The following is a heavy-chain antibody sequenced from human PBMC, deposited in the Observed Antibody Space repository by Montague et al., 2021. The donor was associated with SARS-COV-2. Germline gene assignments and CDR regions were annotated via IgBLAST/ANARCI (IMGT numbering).Heavy chain of an antibody. Sequence: PALVKPTQTLTLTCTFSGFSLSTPNVGVGWIRQPPGKVLEWVAVIYSNDEKRYSPSLRNRLTITKDTAKNQVVLSLTYVDPVDTATYYCSHLIRYYDLFTGIHFDYWGQGSQVTVSS. CDR2: IYSNDEK. V-gene: IGHV2-5*01. CDR3: SHLIRYYDLFTGIHFDY. CDR1: GFSLSTPNVG. J-gene: IGHJ4*02. D-gene: IGHD3-9*01.